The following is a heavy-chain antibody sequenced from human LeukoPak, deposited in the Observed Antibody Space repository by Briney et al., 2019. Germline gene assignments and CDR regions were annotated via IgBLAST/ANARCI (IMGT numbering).Heavy chain of an antibody. D-gene: IGHD3-10*01. CDR3: ARDRTMVRGVIPDN. Sequence: ASVKVSCKASGYTFTSYAMHWVRQAPGRRLEWMGWINAGNGNTKYSQKFQGRVTITRDTSASTAYMELSSLRSEDTAVYYCARDRTMVRGVIPDNWGQGTLVTVSS. CDR1: GYTFTSYA. J-gene: IGHJ4*02. V-gene: IGHV1-3*01. CDR2: INAGNGNT.